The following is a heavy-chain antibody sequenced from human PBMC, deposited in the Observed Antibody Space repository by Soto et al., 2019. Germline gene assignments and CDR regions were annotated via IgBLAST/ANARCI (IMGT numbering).Heavy chain of an antibody. D-gene: IGHD1-26*01. J-gene: IGHJ6*02. CDR2: IYHSGST. CDR3: ARAGWELLSNYYYXGMDV. V-gene: IGHV4-4*02. CDR1: GGSISSSNW. Sequence: SETLSLTCAVSGGSISSSNWWSWVRQPPGKGLEWIGEIYHSGSTNYNPSLKSRVTISVDKSKNQFSLKLSSVTAADTAVYYCARAGWELLSNYYYXGMDVWGQGTTVT.